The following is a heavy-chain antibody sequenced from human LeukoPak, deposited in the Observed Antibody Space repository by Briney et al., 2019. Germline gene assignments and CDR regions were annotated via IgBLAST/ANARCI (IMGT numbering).Heavy chain of an antibody. CDR2: MSPNSGNT. D-gene: IGHD2-2*02. V-gene: IGHV1-8*03. CDR3: ARVGRRYCSSTSCYSLGY. Sequence: ASVKVSCKASGYTFTSYDINWVRQATGQGLEWMGWMSPNSGNTGYAQKFQGRVTITRNTSISTAYMELSSLRSEDTAVYYCARVGRRYCSSTSCYSLGYWGQGTLVTVSS. CDR1: GYTFTSYD. J-gene: IGHJ4*02.